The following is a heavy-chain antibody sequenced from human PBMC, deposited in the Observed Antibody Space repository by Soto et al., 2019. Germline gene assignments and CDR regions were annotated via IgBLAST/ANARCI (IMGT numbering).Heavy chain of an antibody. V-gene: IGHV3-7*01. Sequence: GGSLRRSCAASGFTFSSYWMSWVRQAPGKGLEWVANIKQDGSEKYYVDSVKGRFTISRDNAKNSLYLQMNSLRAEDTAVYYCARGPRARGQLLFDYWGQGTLVTVSS. CDR1: GFTFSSYW. CDR3: ARGPRARGQLLFDY. J-gene: IGHJ4*02. D-gene: IGHD2-2*01. CDR2: IKQDGSEK.